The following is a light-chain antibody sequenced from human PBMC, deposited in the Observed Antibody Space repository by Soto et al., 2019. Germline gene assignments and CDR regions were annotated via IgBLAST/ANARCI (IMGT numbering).Light chain of an antibody. CDR3: QQYATSPLT. Sequence: EIVLTQSPGTLSLSPGERATLSCRASQTVDTNYLAWYQQIPGQAPRLLIYGASTRATGIPDRFSGSGSGTDFTLTISRLDPEDSAVYYCQQYATSPLTFGQGTKVEIK. V-gene: IGKV3-20*01. J-gene: IGKJ1*01. CDR1: QTVDTNY. CDR2: GAS.